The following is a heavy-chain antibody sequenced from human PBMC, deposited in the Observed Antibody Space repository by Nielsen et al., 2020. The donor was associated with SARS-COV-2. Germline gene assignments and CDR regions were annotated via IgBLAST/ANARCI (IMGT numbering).Heavy chain of an antibody. CDR3: ARAGGWYAPFNI. CDR2: LYSGGAT. Sequence: GESLKISCAASGFTFSSFWMHWVRQAPGKGLEWVSMLYSGGATYYANSVRGRFTISRDNSKNTLYLQMNSLTAEDTAFYYCARAGGWYAPFNIWGQGAMVTVSS. J-gene: IGHJ3*02. V-gene: IGHV3-53*01. CDR1: GFTFSSFW. D-gene: IGHD6-19*01.